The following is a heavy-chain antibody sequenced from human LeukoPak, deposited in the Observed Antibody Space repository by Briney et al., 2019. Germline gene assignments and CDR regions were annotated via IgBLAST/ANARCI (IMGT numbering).Heavy chain of an antibody. J-gene: IGHJ5*02. CDR1: GGSISSYY. D-gene: IGHD3-9*01. CDR3: ARVTDDILTGYYHRFNWFDP. CDR2: TYTSGST. Sequence: SETLSLTCTVSGGSISSYYWSWIRQPAGKGLEWIGRTYTSGSTNYNPSLKSRVTMSVDTSKNQFSLKLSSVTAADTAVYYCARVTDDILTGYYHRFNWFDPWGQGTLVTVSS. V-gene: IGHV4-4*07.